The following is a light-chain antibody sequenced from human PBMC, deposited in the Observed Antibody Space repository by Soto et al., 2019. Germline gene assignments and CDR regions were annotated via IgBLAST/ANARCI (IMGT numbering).Light chain of an antibody. V-gene: IGLV2-14*01. CDR1: SSDVGGYNY. CDR2: EVN. Sequence: QSALTQPASVSGSLGQSITISCTGTSSDVGGYNYVSWYQQHPGKVPKLMIFEVNNRPSGVSNRFSGSKSANTASLTISVLQADDEADYYCSSFTSSSTQVFGGGTKLTVL. CDR3: SSFTSSSTQV. J-gene: IGLJ2*01.